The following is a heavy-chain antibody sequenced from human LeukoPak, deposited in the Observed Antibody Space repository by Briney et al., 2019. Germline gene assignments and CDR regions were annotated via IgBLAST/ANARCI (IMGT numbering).Heavy chain of an antibody. CDR1: GYTFTNYW. D-gene: IGHD5-24*01. Sequence: GESLKISCKDSGYTFTNYWIGWVRQMPGKGLEWMGIIYPGNSDTRYSPSFQGRVTILADKSISTAYLQRSSLKASDTGIYYCARHGPVDMATTDCDYWGQGTLVTVSP. V-gene: IGHV5-51*01. CDR2: IYPGNSDT. J-gene: IGHJ4*02. CDR3: ARHGPVDMATTDCDY.